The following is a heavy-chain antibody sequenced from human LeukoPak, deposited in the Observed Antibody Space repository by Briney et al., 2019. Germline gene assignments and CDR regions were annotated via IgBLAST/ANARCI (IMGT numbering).Heavy chain of an antibody. D-gene: IGHD3-22*01. CDR3: AKPEMYYYDSSGYDY. V-gene: IGHV3-30*02. J-gene: IGHJ4*02. CDR1: GFTFSSYG. CDR2: IRYDGSNK. Sequence: GGSLRLSCAASGFTFSSYGMHWVRQAPGKGLEWVAFIRYDGSNKYYADSVKGRFTISRDNSKNTLYLQMNSLRAEDTAVYYCAKPEMYYYDSSGYDYWGQGTLVTVSS.